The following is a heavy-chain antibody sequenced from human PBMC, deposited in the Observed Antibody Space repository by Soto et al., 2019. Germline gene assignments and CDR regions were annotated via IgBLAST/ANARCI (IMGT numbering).Heavy chain of an antibody. D-gene: IGHD3-10*01. J-gene: IGHJ6*02. CDR1: GGTISSSA. CDR2: IIPIFETS. Sequence: QVQLVQSGAEVKKPGSSVKDSCKASGGTISSSAFTWVRQAPGQGLEWMGRIIPIFETSNYAQKFQDRVTITADESTSTAYMELRSLTSEDTAVYYCARDRDGSGEEYYYGLDVWGQGTTVIVSS. V-gene: IGHV1-69*12. CDR3: ARDRDGSGEEYYYGLDV.